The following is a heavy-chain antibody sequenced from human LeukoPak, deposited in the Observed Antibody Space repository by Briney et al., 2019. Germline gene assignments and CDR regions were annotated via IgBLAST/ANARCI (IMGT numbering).Heavy chain of an antibody. CDR3: ARASGGSSGSYYYYYGMDV. J-gene: IGHJ6*02. Sequence: GGSLRLSCAASGFTFSSYWMHWVRQAPGKGLVWVSRINSDGSSTSYADSVKGRFTISRDNAKNTLYLQMNSLRAEDTAVYYCARASGGSSGSYYYYYGMDVWGQGTTVTVSS. V-gene: IGHV3-74*01. CDR2: INSDGSST. CDR1: GFTFSSYW. D-gene: IGHD6-19*01.